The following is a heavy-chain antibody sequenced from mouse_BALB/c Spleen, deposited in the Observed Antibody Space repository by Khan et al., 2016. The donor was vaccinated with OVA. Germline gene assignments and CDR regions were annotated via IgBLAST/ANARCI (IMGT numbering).Heavy chain of an antibody. D-gene: IGHD2-14*01. V-gene: IGHV2-6-4*01. Sequence: VQLKASGPGLVAPSQSLSITCTVSGFSLSSYNIHWVRQPPGKGLEWLGMIWGGGGTDYNSTLKSRLSIRKDNSKSQVLLKMNSLQTDDTAMYYCARAYYRYDGYYAMDYWGQGTSVTVAS. CDR2: IWGGGGT. CDR3: ARAYYRYDGYYAMDY. J-gene: IGHJ4*01. CDR1: GFSLSSYN.